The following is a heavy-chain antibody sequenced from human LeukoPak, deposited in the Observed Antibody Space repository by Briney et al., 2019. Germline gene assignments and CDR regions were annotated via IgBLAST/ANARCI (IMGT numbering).Heavy chain of an antibody. J-gene: IGHJ4*02. Sequence: GGSLRLSCAASGFTFNRRGMHWVRQAPGKGLEWVAFIRYDGGETFYADFVKGRFTIPRDNSKNTLSLQLNTLRPEDTALYYCAKDGDDRIDYWGPGTLVTVSS. CDR1: GFTFNRRG. CDR3: AKDGDDRIDY. V-gene: IGHV3-30*02. CDR2: IRYDGGET. D-gene: IGHD7-27*01.